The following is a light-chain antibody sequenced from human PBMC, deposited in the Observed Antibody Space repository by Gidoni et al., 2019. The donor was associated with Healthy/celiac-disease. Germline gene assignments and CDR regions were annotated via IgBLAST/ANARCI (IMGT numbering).Light chain of an antibody. CDR2: AAS. CDR3: QQSYSTPRGYT. J-gene: IGKJ2*01. CDR1: QSISSY. Sequence: DIQMPQSPSSLSASVGDRVTITCRASQSISSYLNWYQQKPGKAPKLLIYAASSLQSGVPSRFSGSGSGTDFTLTISSLQPEDFATYYCQQSYSTPRGYTFGQGTKLEIK. V-gene: IGKV1-39*01.